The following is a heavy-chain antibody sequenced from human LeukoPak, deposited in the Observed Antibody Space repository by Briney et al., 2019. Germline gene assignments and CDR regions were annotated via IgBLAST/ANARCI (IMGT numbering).Heavy chain of an antibody. J-gene: IGHJ4*02. CDR3: ARAEIRNAFFFDG. CDR2: ISGSGSTI. CDR1: GFTFSSYE. Sequence: GGSLRLSCAASGFTFSSYEMNWVRQAPGKGLEWVSDISGSGSTIYYADSVKGRFSISRDNAKNSLSLQLNSLRAEDTGIYYCARAEIRNAFFFDGWGQGTLVTVSS. V-gene: IGHV3-48*03. D-gene: IGHD3-3*01.